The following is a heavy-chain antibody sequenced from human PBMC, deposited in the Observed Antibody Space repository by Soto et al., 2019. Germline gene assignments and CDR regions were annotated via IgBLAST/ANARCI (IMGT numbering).Heavy chain of an antibody. CDR1: GDRVSINTAA. Sequence: PWQTLSLICAICGDRVSINTAAWNWIRSSPSRGLEWLGRTYYRSNWRHDYAVSVRSRITVNPDTSKNHFTLQLNSVTPDDTAVYYCARGVAGSGFDLWGQGTLVTVSS. CDR2: TYYRSNWRH. J-gene: IGHJ4*02. D-gene: IGHD6-19*01. V-gene: IGHV6-1*01. CDR3: ARGVAGSGFDL.